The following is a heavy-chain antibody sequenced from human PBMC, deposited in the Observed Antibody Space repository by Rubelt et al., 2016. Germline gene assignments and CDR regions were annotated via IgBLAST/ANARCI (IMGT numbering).Heavy chain of an antibody. CDR1: GFTFSSYW. D-gene: IGHD2-2*02. CDR3: ARGKCSSTSCYRIDAFDI. V-gene: IGHV3-7*01. J-gene: IGHJ3*02. Sequence: EVQLVESGGGLVPPGGSLRLSCAASGFTFSSYWMSWVRQAPGKGLEWVANIKQDGSEKCYVDSVKGRFTISRDNAKNSRYLQMNSLRAEDTAVYYCARGKCSSTSCYRIDAFDIWGQGTMVTVSS. CDR2: IKQDGSEK.